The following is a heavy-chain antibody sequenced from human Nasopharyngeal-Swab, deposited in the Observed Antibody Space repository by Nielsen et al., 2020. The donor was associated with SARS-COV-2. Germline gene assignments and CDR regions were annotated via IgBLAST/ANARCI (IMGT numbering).Heavy chain of an antibody. D-gene: IGHD3-16*01. Sequence: GGSLRLSCAASGFTFSDYYMSWIRQAPGKGLEWVSYISSSSSYTNYADSVKGRFTISRDNAKNSLYLQMNSLRAEDTAVYYCAREADEGLAYFDYWGQGTLVTVSS. J-gene: IGHJ4*02. CDR2: ISSSSSYT. CDR3: AREADEGLAYFDY. CDR1: GFTFSDYY. V-gene: IGHV3-11*06.